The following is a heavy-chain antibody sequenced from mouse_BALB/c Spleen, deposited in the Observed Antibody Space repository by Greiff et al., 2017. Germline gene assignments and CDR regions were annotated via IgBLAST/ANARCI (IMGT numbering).Heavy chain of an antibody. CDR1: GFNIKDTY. D-gene: IGHD2-14*01. Sequence: EVQLQQSGAELVKPGASVKLSCTASGFNIKDTYMHWVKQRPEQGLEWIGRIDPANGNTKYDPKFQGKATITADTSSNTAYLQLSSLTSEDTAVYYCARQVRHRAMDYWGQGTSVTVSS. J-gene: IGHJ4*01. CDR2: IDPANGNT. CDR3: ARQVRHRAMDY. V-gene: IGHV14-3*02.